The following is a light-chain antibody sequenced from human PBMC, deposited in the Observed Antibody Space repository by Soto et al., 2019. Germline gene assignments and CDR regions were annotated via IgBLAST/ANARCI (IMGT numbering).Light chain of an antibody. V-gene: IGLV1-40*01. CDR2: GNS. CDR3: QSYDSSLSGNV. CDR1: SSNIGAGYD. Sequence: QSVLTQPPSGSGAPGQRVTISCTGSSSNIGAGYDVHWYQQLPGTAPKLLIYGNSNRPSGVPDRFSGSKSGTSASLAITGLQAEDEADYYCQSYDSSLSGNVFGTGTKVTVL. J-gene: IGLJ1*01.